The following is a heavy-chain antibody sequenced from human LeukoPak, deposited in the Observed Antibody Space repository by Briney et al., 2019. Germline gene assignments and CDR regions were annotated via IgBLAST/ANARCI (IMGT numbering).Heavy chain of an antibody. Sequence: GGSLRLSCAASEFTVSNNYMNWVRQAPGKGLEWVSVIYSGGNTYDADSVEGRFTISRDNSRSTLYLQMNSLRAEDTAVYYCASSFFNGYSYGFDYWGQGTLVTVSS. CDR2: IYSGGNT. CDR3: ASSFFNGYSYGFDY. J-gene: IGHJ4*02. D-gene: IGHD5-18*01. V-gene: IGHV3-66*01. CDR1: EFTVSNNY.